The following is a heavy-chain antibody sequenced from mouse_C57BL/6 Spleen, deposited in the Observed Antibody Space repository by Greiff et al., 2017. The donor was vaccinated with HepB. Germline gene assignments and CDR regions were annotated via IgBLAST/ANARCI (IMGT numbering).Heavy chain of an antibody. CDR1: GYSFTDYN. Sequence: VQLKQSGPELVKPGASVKISCKASGYSFTDYNMNWVKQSNGKSLEWIGVINPNYGTTSYNQKFKGKATLTVDQSSSTAYMQLNSLTSEDSAVYYCARMVYGSSTYYFDYWGQGTTLTVSS. CDR2: INPNYGTT. CDR3: ARMVYGSSTYYFDY. J-gene: IGHJ2*01. V-gene: IGHV1-39*01. D-gene: IGHD1-1*01.